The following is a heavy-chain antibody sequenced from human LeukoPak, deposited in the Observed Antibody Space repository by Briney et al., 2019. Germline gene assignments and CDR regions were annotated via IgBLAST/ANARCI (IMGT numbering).Heavy chain of an antibody. V-gene: IGHV3-30-3*01. D-gene: IGHD3-22*01. J-gene: IGHJ4*02. Sequence: GGSLRLSCAASGFTFSSYAIHWVRQAPGKGLEWVTVISHDGSIKYYTDSVKGRFTISRDDSKNTLYLQMNGLRAEDTAVYYCAKGYYDSNGNYYYFDHWGQGTLVTVFS. CDR2: ISHDGSIK. CDR1: GFTFSSYA. CDR3: AKGYYDSNGNYYYFDH.